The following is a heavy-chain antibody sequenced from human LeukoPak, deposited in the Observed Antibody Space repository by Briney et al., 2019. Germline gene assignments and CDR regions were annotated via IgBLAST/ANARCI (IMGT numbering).Heavy chain of an antibody. CDR2: INAGNGNT. CDR3: ARGSFSIYHDMDV. V-gene: IGHV1-3*01. J-gene: IGHJ6*02. Sequence: ASVKVSCKASGYTFTSYAMHWVRQAPGQRLEWMGWINAGNGNTKYSQEFQGRVTISRDTSASTAYMELSSLRSEDTAVYYCARGSFSIYHDMDVWGQGTTVTVSS. D-gene: IGHD2/OR15-2a*01. CDR1: GYTFTSYA.